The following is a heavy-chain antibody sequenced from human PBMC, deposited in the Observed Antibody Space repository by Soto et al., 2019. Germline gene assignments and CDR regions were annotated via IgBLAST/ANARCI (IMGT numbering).Heavy chain of an antibody. CDR1: GGTFSSYA. CDR3: ARVYSVGSRWRGRYYGMDV. CDR2: IIPIFGTA. Sequence: QVQLVQYGAEVKKPGSSVKVSCKASGGTFSSYAISWVRQAPGQGLEWMGGIIPIFGTANYAQKFQGRVTITADESTSPAYMELSSLRSEDTAVYYCARVYSVGSRWRGRYYGMDVWGQGTKVTVSS. D-gene: IGHD6-13*01. V-gene: IGHV1-69*01. J-gene: IGHJ6*02.